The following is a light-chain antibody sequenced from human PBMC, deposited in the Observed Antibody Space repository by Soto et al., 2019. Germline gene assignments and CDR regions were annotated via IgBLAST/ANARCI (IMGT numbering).Light chain of an antibody. CDR1: ESVISDY. V-gene: IGKV3-20*01. CDR3: QQDGRSPL. CDR2: ATS. Sequence: EFVLTQSPGTLSLSPGETATLSCRASESVISDYSAWYQQKPGQAPRLLIYATSNRATGIPDRFSGSGSGTDFTLTISRLEPEDFAVYYCQQDGRSPLFGQGTRLEIK. J-gene: IGKJ5*01.